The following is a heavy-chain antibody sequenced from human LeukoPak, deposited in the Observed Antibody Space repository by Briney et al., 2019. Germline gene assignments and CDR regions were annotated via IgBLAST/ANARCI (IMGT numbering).Heavy chain of an antibody. V-gene: IGHV3-23*01. CDR3: AKGEVVPAAIYGMDV. CDR2: ISGSSGII. J-gene: IGHJ6*02. D-gene: IGHD2-2*02. CDR1: GFTFNTYT. Sequence: GGSLRLSCAASGFTFNTYTMNWVRQAPGKGLEWVSYISGSSGIIDYADSVRGRFTISRDNSKNTLYLQMNSLRGEDTAVYYCAKGEVVPAAIYGMDVWGQGTTVTVS.